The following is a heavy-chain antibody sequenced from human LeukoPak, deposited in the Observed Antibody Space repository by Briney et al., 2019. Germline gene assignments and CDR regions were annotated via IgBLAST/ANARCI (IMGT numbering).Heavy chain of an antibody. D-gene: IGHD2-15*01. J-gene: IGHJ5*02. CDR1: GGSISSYY. Sequence: PSETLSLTCTLSGGSISSYYWSWIRQPPGKGLEWIGYIYTSGSTNYNTSLKSRVTISVDTSKNQFSLKLSSVTAADTAVYYCARRVGGGGSNWFDPWGQGTLVTVSS. V-gene: IGHV4-4*09. CDR3: ARRVGGGGSNWFDP. CDR2: IYTSGST.